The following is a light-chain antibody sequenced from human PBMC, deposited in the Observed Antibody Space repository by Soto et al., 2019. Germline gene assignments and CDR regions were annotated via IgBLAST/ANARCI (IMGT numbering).Light chain of an antibody. CDR3: QSYDSSLRVSV. J-gene: IGLJ2*01. V-gene: IGLV1-40*01. CDR1: SSNIGAGYD. Sequence: QSVLTQPPSVSGAPGQRVTISCTGSSSNIGAGYDVHWYQQLPGTAPKLLIYGNSNRPSGVPDRFSGSKSGTSASLAITGXQAXXXAXXYCQSYDSSLRVSVFGGGTQLTVL. CDR2: GNS.